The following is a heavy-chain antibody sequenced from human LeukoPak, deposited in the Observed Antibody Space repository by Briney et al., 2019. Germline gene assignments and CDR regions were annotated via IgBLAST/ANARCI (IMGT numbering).Heavy chain of an antibody. D-gene: IGHD1-1*01. V-gene: IGHV3-74*01. CDR3: ARTGTIQLDY. CDR2: ITNDGSST. Sequence: GGSLRLSCAASGLTFSSHWMHWVRQAPGKGLVWVSRITNDGSSTTYADSVKGRFTISRDNAKNSLYLQMNSLRAEDTAVYYCARTGTIQLDYWGQGTLVTVSS. CDR1: GLTFSSHW. J-gene: IGHJ4*02.